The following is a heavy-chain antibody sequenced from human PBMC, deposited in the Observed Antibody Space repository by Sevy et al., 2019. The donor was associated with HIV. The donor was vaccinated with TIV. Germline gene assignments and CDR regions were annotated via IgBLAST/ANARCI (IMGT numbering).Heavy chain of an antibody. D-gene: IGHD6-19*01. CDR2: INHSGST. V-gene: IGHV4-34*01. Sequence: SETLSLTCAVYGGSFSGYYWSWIRQPPRKGLEWIGEINHSGSTNYNPSLKSRVTISVDTSKNQFSLKLNSVTAADTAVYYCARYRVAGNFDYWGQGTLVTVSS. J-gene: IGHJ4*02. CDR3: ARYRVAGNFDY. CDR1: GGSFSGYY.